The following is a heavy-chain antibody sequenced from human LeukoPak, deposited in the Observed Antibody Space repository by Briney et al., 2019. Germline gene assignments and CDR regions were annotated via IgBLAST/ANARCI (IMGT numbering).Heavy chain of an antibody. V-gene: IGHV1-2*02. CDR2: INPNSGGT. CDR3: ARSSRLVGATPDY. Sequence: ASVKVSCKASGYTFTGYYMHWVRQAPGQGLEWMGWINPNSGGTNYAQKFQGRVTMTRDTSISTAYMELSRLRSDDTAVYYCARSSRLVGATPDYWGQGTLVTVCS. D-gene: IGHD1-26*01. J-gene: IGHJ4*02. CDR1: GYTFTGYY.